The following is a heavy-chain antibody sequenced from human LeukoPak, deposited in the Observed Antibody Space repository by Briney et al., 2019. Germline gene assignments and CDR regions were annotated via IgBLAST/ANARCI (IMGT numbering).Heavy chain of an antibody. D-gene: IGHD3-16*02. CDR3: ARGDYVWGSYRYGAFDI. V-gene: IGHV3-64*01. Sequence: PGGSLRLSCAASGFTFSSYWMSWVRQAPGKGLEYVSAISSNGGSTYYANSVKGRFTISRDNSKNTLYLQMGSLRAEDMAVYYCARGDYVWGSYRYGAFDIWGQGTMVTVSS. J-gene: IGHJ3*02. CDR1: GFTFSSYW. CDR2: ISSNGGST.